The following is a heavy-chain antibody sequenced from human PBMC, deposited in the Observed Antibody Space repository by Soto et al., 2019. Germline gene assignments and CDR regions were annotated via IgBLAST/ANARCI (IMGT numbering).Heavy chain of an antibody. CDR2: INPSGGST. V-gene: IGHV1-46*01. D-gene: IGHD3-22*01. CDR3: ARENKYYYDSSGYWSEYFQH. CDR1: GYTFTSYY. Sequence: QVQLVQSGAEVKKPGASVKVSCKASGYTFTSYYMHWVRQAPGQGLEWMGIINPSGGSTSYAQKFQGRVTMTKDTSTSKVYMELSSLRSEDTAVYYCARENKYYYDSSGYWSEYFQHWGQGTLVTVSS. J-gene: IGHJ1*01.